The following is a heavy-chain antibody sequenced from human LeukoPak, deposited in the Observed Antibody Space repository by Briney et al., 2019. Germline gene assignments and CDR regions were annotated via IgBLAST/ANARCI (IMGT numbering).Heavy chain of an antibody. D-gene: IGHD1-1*01. CDR3: AGAMAPTGTIDY. V-gene: IGHV4-59*08. CDR1: GGSISSYY. J-gene: IGHJ4*02. CDR2: IYYSGST. Sequence: SETLSLTCTVSGGSISSYYWSWIRQPPGKGLEWIGYIYYSGSTNYNPSLKSRVTISVDTSKNQFSLKLSSVTAADTAVHYCAGAMAPTGTIDYWGQGTLVTVSS.